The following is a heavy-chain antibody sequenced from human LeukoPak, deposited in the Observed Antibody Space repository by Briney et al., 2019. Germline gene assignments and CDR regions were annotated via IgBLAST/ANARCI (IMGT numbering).Heavy chain of an antibody. CDR2: ISGSGGST. J-gene: IGHJ4*02. CDR1: GFTFSSYD. Sequence: GGSLRLSCAASGFTFSSYDMSWVRQAPGKGLEWVSAISGSGGSTYYADSVKGRFTISRDNSKNTLYLQMNSLRAEDTAVYYCAKDHSSSWDYFDYWGQGTLVTVSS. CDR3: AKDHSSSWDYFDY. V-gene: IGHV3-23*01. D-gene: IGHD6-13*01.